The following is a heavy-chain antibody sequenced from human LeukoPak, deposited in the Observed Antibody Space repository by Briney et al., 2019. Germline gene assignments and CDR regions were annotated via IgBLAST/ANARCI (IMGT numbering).Heavy chain of an antibody. Sequence: PSETLSLTRTVSGGSISSYYWSWIRQPPGKGLEWIGYIYYSGSTNYNPSLKSRVTISVDTSKNQFSLKPSSVTAADTAVYYCARVRGISYYMDVWGKGTTVTVSS. V-gene: IGHV4-59*01. CDR2: IYYSGST. CDR3: ARVRGISYYMDV. CDR1: GGSISSYY. J-gene: IGHJ6*03. D-gene: IGHD6-13*01.